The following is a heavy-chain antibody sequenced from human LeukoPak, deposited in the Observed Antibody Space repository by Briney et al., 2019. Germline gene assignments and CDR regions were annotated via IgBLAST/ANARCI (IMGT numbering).Heavy chain of an antibody. V-gene: IGHV3-48*03. Sequence: GGSLRLSCAASGFTFSSYEMNWVRQAPGKGLEWVSYISSSGSTIYYADSVKGRFTISRDNSRNTVYLQMNSLRAEDTAVYYCAKDDRWLQFCCWGQGTLVTVSA. CDR3: AKDDRWLQFCC. CDR1: GFTFSSYE. CDR2: ISSSGSTI. D-gene: IGHD5-24*01. J-gene: IGHJ4*02.